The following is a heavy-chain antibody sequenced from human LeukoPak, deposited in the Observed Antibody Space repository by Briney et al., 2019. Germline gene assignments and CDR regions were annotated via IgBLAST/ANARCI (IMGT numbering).Heavy chain of an antibody. CDR3: TRDSALLGVAFDL. D-gene: IGHD2-15*01. CDR2: ISSNGDNT. V-gene: IGHV3-64D*06. CDR1: GFPFNTYA. J-gene: IGHJ3*01. Sequence: GGSLRLSCSASGFPFNTYAIHWVRQAPGKGLEYVAGISSNGDNTDFADSAKGRFTISRDNSKSTLFLQMNSLRAEDTAVYFCTRDSALLGVAFDLWGQGTVVTVSS.